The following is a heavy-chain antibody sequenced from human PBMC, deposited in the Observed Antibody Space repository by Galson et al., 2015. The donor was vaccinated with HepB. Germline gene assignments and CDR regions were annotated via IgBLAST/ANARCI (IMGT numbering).Heavy chain of an antibody. CDR1: GFTFSSFG. CDR2: TWSDGSKK. CDR3: TRDGSGNCPHSYFDY. V-gene: IGHV3-33*01. D-gene: IGHD1-1*01. J-gene: IGHJ4*01. Sequence: SLRLSCAASGFTFSSFGMHWVRQAPGKGLEWVAGTWSDGSKKFYADSVQGRFTISRDNSKNRLYLQMNSLRAEDTAVYYCTRDGSGNCPHSYFDYWGHGILVTVSS.